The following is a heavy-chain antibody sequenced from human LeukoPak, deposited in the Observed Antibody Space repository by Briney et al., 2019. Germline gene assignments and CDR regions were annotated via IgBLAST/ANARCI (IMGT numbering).Heavy chain of an antibody. D-gene: IGHD1-7*01. V-gene: IGHV1-2*02. J-gene: IGHJ3*02. CDR3: ARRTNNAFDI. Sequence: GESLKISCKGSGYSFTSYWIGWVRQAPGQGLEWMGWINPNSGGTNYAQKFQGRVTMTRDTSISTAYMELSRLRSDDTAVYYCARRTNNAFDIWGQGTMVTVSS. CDR1: GYSFTSYW. CDR2: INPNSGGT.